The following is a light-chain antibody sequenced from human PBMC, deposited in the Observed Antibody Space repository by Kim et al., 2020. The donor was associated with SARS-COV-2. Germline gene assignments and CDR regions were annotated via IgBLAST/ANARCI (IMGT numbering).Light chain of an antibody. V-gene: IGLV2-14*03. CDR1: SSDVGGYNY. Sequence: PGQSITISGTGTSSDVGGYNYVSWYQQHPGKAPKLMIYDVSNRPSGVSNRFSGSKSGNTASLTISGLQAEDEADYYCSSYTSSSTVFGGGTQLTVL. CDR3: SSYTSSSTV. CDR2: DVS. J-gene: IGLJ2*01.